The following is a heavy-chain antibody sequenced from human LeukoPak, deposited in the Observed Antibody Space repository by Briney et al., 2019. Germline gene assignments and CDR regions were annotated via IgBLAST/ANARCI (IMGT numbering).Heavy chain of an antibody. CDR3: ARNGGWYRLDY. Sequence: GGSLGLSCAASGFTFSSYRTNWVRQAPEKGLEWVANIKQDGSEEQYVDSVKGRFTISRDNARNSLYLQMNSLRADDTAVYYCARNGGWYRLDYWGQGTLVTVSS. V-gene: IGHV3-7*01. D-gene: IGHD6-19*01. CDR2: IKQDGSEE. J-gene: IGHJ4*02. CDR1: GFTFSSYR.